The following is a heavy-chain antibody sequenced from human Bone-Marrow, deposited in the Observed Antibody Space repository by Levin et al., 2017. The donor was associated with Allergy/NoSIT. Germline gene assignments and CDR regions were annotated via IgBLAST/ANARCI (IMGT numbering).Heavy chain of an antibody. J-gene: IGHJ5*02. CDR3: ARDDEYCTNGVGYNWFDP. CDR2: IYYSGST. D-gene: IGHD2-8*01. V-gene: IGHV4-59*01. Sequence: SETLSLTCTVSGGSISSYYWSWIRQPPGKGLEWIGYIYYSGSTNYNPSLKSRVTISVDTSKNQFSLKLSSVTAADTAVYYCARDDEYCTNGVGYNWFDPWGQGTLVTVSS. CDR1: GGSISSYY.